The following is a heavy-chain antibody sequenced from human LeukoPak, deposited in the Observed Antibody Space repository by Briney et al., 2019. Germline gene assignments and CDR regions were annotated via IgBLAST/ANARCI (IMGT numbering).Heavy chain of an antibody. CDR3: AKARLVTMVVVRDAFDI. D-gene: IGHD3-22*01. CDR1: GFSFSSYA. Sequence: GGSLRLSCAASGFSFSSYAINWVRQAPGKGLEWVSGVSGTGDRTYYADSVKGRFTISRDNSKNTMYLQMNGLRAEDTAVYYCAKARLVTMVVVRDAFDIWGQGTMVTVSS. CDR2: VSGTGDRT. J-gene: IGHJ3*02. V-gene: IGHV3-23*01.